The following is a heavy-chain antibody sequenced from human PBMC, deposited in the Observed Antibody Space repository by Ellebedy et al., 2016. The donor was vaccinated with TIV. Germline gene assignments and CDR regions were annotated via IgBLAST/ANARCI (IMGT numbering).Heavy chain of an antibody. CDR3: ARRAGRRGMGITIFGVVIPHFDY. V-gene: IGHV4-34*01. Sequence: SETLSLXXAVYGGSFSGYYWSWIRQPPGKGLEWIGEINHSGSTNYNPSLKSRVTISVDTSKNQFSLKLSSVTAADTAVYYCARRAGRRGMGITIFGVVIPHFDYWGQGTLVTVSS. D-gene: IGHD3-3*01. CDR2: INHSGST. CDR1: GGSFSGYY. J-gene: IGHJ4*02.